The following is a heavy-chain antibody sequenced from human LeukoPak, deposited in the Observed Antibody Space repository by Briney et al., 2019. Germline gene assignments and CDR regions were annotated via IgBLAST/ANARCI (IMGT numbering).Heavy chain of an antibody. CDR1: GYTFTSYG. CDR3: ARDALTMARGALSY. V-gene: IGHV1-18*01. J-gene: IGHJ4*02. D-gene: IGHD3-10*01. CDR2: SSAYNGNT. Sequence: ASVKVSCKASGYTFTSYGISWVRQAPGQGLEWMGWSSAYNGNTNYAQKLQGRVTMTTDTSTSTAYMELRSLRSDDTAVYYCARDALTMARGALSYWGQGTLVTVSS.